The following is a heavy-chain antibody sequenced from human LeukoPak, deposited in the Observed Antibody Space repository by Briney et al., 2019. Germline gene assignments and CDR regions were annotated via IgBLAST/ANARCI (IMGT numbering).Heavy chain of an antibody. D-gene: IGHD3-10*01. J-gene: IGHJ4*02. CDR1: GFTFSSHL. V-gene: IGHV3-74*01. Sequence: GGSLRLSCAASGFTFSSHLMHWVRHAQGTGLVWVSSVKSDGTATNYADSVKGRFTISRDNAKNTLYLQMNSLRVEDTAVYYCVRKFAAGDWGQGTLVTVSS. CDR2: VKSDGTAT. CDR3: VRKFAAGD.